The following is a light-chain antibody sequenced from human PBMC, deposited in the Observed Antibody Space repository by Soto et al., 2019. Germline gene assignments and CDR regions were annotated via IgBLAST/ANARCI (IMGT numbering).Light chain of an antibody. Sequence: QSALTQPPSASGSPGQSVTISCTGTSSDVGGYNYVSWYQQHPGKAPKLMIYEVTKRPSGVPDRFSGSKSGNTASLTVSGLQAEDEADYYCSSYADSNNFVFETATKLTVL. J-gene: IGLJ1*01. CDR1: SSDVGGYNY. CDR3: SSYADSNNFV. V-gene: IGLV2-8*01. CDR2: EVT.